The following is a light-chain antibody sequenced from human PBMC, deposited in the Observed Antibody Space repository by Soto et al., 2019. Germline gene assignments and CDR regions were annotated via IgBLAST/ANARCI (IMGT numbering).Light chain of an antibody. CDR1: QSIANY. Sequence: DIQMTQSPSSLSASVGDRVTITCRASQSIANYLNWSQQKPGKAPKVLIYAASSLQRGVPSRFSGSGSGTEFTLTISSLQPEDFATYYCHQSYGVPRTFGQGTKVEIK. CDR3: HQSYGVPRT. CDR2: AAS. J-gene: IGKJ1*01. V-gene: IGKV1-39*01.